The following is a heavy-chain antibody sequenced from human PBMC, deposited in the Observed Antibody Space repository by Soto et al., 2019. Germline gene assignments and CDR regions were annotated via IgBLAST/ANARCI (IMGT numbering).Heavy chain of an antibody. V-gene: IGHV3-48*02. CDR2: ISSSSSTI. J-gene: IGHJ4*02. D-gene: IGHD3-3*01. CDR3: AREPNYDFWSGYVFDY. Sequence: EVQLVESGGGLVQPGGSLRLSCAASGFTFSSYSMNWVRQAPGKGLEWVSYISSSSSTIYYADSVKGRFTISRDNAKNSLYLQMNSLRDEDTAVYYCAREPNYDFWSGYVFDYWGQGTLVTVSS. CDR1: GFTFSSYS.